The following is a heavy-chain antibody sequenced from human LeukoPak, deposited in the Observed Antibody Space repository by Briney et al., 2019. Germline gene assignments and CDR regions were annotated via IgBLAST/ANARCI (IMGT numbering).Heavy chain of an antibody. CDR3: ARLVRWSRTDV. D-gene: IGHD4-23*01. CDR2: IYYSGST. J-gene: IGHJ6*04. CDR1: GGSISSSSYY. V-gene: IGHV4-39*07. Sequence: PSETLSLTCTVSGGSISSSSYYWGWIRQPPGKGLGWIGSIYYSGSTYYNPSLKSRVTISVDTSKNQFSLKLSSVTAADTAVYYCARLVRWSRTDVWGKGTTVTISS.